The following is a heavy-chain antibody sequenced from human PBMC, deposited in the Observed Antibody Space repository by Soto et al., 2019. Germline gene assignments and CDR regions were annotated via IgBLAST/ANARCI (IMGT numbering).Heavy chain of an antibody. CDR1: GFTFSSYS. V-gene: IGHV3-48*02. D-gene: IGHD2-15*01. J-gene: IGHJ4*02. CDR2: ISSSSTTI. Sequence: EVQLVESGGGLVQPGGSLRLSCAASGFTFSSYSMSWVRQAPGKGLQWVSYISSSSTTIYYADSVKGRFTISRDNAKNSLYLQMNSLRDEDTAVYYCVRGYCSGGSCYSGDLDDYWGQGTLVTVSS. CDR3: VRGYCSGGSCYSGDLDDY.